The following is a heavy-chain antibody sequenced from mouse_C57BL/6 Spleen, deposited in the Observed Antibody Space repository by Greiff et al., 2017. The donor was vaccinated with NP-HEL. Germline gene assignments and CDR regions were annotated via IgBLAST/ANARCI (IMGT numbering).Heavy chain of an antibody. CDR1: GYTFTSYW. CDR2: IDPSDSYT. J-gene: IGHJ4*01. Sequence: QVQLQQPGAELVMPGASVKLSCKASGYTFTSYWMHWVKQRPGQGLEWIGEIDPSDSYTNSNHQFKGKSTLTVDKSSSTAYMQLSSLTSEDSAVYYCARTGYGSSYAMDYGGQGTSVTVSS. CDR3: ARTGYGSSYAMDY. D-gene: IGHD1-1*01. V-gene: IGHV1-69*01.